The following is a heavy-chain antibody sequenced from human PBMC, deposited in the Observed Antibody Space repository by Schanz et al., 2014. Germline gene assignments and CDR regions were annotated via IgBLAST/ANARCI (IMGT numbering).Heavy chain of an antibody. D-gene: IGHD6-13*01. V-gene: IGHV3-23*04. CDR3: AKGRGSWGYFFDY. J-gene: IGHJ4*03. CDR2: ISGSGGST. CDR1: GFTFSIHY. Sequence: EVQLVESGGGLVQPGGSLRLSCAASGFTFSIHYMSWVRQAPGKGLEWVSAISGSGGSTYYADSVKGRFTISRDNSKNTLYLQMNSLRAEDTAVYYCAKGRGSWGYFFDYWGQGTMVTVSS.